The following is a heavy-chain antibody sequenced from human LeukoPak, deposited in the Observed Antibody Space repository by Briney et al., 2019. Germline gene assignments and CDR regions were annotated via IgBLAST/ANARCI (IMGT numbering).Heavy chain of an antibody. CDR3: ARGGCSSTSCYYDY. CDR1: GGSFSGYF. V-gene: IGHV4-34*01. CDR2: INHSGST. J-gene: IGHJ4*02. Sequence: SETLSLTCAVYGGSFSGYFWSWIRQPPGKGLEWIGEINHSGSTNYNPSLKSRVTISVDTYKNQFSLKVSSVTAADTAVYYCARGGCSSTSCYYDYWGQGTLVTVSS. D-gene: IGHD2-2*01.